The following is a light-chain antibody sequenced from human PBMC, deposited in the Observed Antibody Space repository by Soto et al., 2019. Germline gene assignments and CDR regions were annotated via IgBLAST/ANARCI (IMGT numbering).Light chain of an antibody. CDR2: GNI. CDR1: GSKIGAGYD. V-gene: IGLV1-40*01. Sequence: QSVLTQPPSESGAPGQRVTFSCTGGGSKIGAGYDVHWYQQLPGTAPKLLIYGNINRPSWVPDRFSGSKSGTSASLAITGLQAEDEADYYCQSYDNSLPGVVFGGGTKLTVL. J-gene: IGLJ2*01. CDR3: QSYDNSLPGVV.